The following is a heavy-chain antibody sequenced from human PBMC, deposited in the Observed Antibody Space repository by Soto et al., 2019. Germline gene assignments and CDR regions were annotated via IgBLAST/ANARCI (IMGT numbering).Heavy chain of an antibody. CDR3: ARDLISY. CDR1: GFTFSSYS. V-gene: IGHV3-21*01. CDR2: ISSHSNYK. Sequence: GGSLRLSCEASGFTFSSYSLYWVRQAPGKGLEWVASISSHSNYKYYADSVKGRFTISRDNAKNSLYLQMNSLRAEDTAVYYCARDLISYWGQGTLVTVSS. D-gene: IGHD3-10*01. J-gene: IGHJ4*02.